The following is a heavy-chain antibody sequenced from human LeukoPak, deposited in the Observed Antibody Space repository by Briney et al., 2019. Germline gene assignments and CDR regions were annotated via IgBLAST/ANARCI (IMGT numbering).Heavy chain of an antibody. CDR1: GYSISSGYY. D-gene: IGHD1-26*01. CDR2: IYHSGST. Sequence: PSETLSLTCTVSGYSISSGYYWGWIQQPPGKGLEWIGSIYHSGSTYYNPSLKSRVTISVDTSKNQFSLKLSSVTAADTAVYYCARDPREWELPFDYWGQGTLVTVSS. J-gene: IGHJ4*02. V-gene: IGHV4-38-2*02. CDR3: ARDPREWELPFDY.